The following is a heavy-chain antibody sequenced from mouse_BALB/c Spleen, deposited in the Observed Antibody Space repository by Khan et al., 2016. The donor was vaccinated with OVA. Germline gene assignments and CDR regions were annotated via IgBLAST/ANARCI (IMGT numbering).Heavy chain of an antibody. CDR1: GFSFTSYG. Sequence: QVQLKQSGPGLVAPSQSLSITCTATGFSFTSYGIHWVRQPPGNGLEWLGIIWPGGSTNYNTALISSMSIFTDNSRSQVFLKMNSLQTDDTAMYFYARNRESDYFDYWGQGTTLTVSS. CDR2: IWPGGST. J-gene: IGHJ2*01. CDR3: ARNRESDYFDY. V-gene: IGHV2-9*02.